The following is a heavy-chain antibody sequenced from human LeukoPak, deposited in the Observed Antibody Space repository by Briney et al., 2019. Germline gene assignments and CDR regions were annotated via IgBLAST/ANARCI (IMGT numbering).Heavy chain of an antibody. CDR2: IYYSGST. CDR1: GGSISSSSYY. V-gene: IGHV4-39*07. CDR3: ARAPRGRSYYYYMDV. J-gene: IGHJ6*03. D-gene: IGHD1-26*01. Sequence: SETLSLTCTVSGGSISSSSYYWGWIRQPPGKGLEWIGSIYYSGSTYYNPSLKSRVTISVDTSKNQFSLKLSSVTAADTAVYYCARAPRGRSYYYYMDVWGKGTTVTISS.